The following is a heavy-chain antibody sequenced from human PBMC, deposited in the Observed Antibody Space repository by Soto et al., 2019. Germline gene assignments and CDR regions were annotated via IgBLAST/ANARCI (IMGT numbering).Heavy chain of an antibody. V-gene: IGHV3-30-3*01. CDR1: GFTFSSYA. CDR3: ARDPPRVVVAKFDY. J-gene: IGHJ4*02. CDR2: ISYDGSNK. D-gene: IGHD2-15*01. Sequence: PGGSLRLSCAASGFTFSSYAMHWVRQAPGKGLEWVAVISYDGSNKYYADSVKGRFTISRDNSKNTLYLQMNSLRAEDTAVYYCARDPPRVVVAKFDYWVQGTLVTVSS.